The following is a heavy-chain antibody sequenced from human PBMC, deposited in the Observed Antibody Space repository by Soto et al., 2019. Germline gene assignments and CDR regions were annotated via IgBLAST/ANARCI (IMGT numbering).Heavy chain of an antibody. D-gene: IGHD6-13*01. CDR2: IYYSGST. V-gene: IGHV4-59*12. CDR1: GGSISSYY. J-gene: IGHJ5*02. CDR3: ARRIAAAGTSWFDP. Sequence: SETLSLTCTVSGGSISSYYWSWIRQPPGKGLEWIGYIYYSGSTNYNPSLKSRVTISVDRSKNQFSLKLSSETAADTAVYYCARRIAAAGTSWFDPWGQATLVTVSS.